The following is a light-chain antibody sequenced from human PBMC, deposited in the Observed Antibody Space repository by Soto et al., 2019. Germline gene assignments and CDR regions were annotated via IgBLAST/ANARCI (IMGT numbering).Light chain of an antibody. Sequence: IQMTQFPSSLSASVGDRVTITCRASQDINNYLNWYQQKPGRAPKLLIYDASNLEAGVPSRFRGSGSGTDFTFTISRLQPEDIATYYCQQYENLPTFGQGTRLEIK. CDR2: DAS. CDR1: QDINNY. V-gene: IGKV1-33*01. J-gene: IGKJ5*01. CDR3: QQYENLPT.